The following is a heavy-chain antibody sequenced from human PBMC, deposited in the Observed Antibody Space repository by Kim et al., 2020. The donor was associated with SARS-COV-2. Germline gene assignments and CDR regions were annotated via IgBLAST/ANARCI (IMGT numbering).Heavy chain of an antibody. J-gene: IGHJ5*02. CDR3: VRGKDAGRDA. D-gene: IGHD2-15*01. CDR2: INNGGDTT. V-gene: IGHV3-64D*06. CDR1: GFTFSTYA. Sequence: GGSLRLSCSASGFTFSTYAMHWVRQPPGKGLGDMVDINNGGDTTYYADSVKGRFIISRDDSKSTLSLQMSSLRPNDTAVYYCVRGKDAGRDAWGQGTLVTVSS.